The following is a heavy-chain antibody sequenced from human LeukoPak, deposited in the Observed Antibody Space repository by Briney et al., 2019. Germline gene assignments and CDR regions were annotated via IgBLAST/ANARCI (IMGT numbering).Heavy chain of an antibody. D-gene: IGHD4-17*01. CDR3: ARAFHDYGDYIRYYYGMDV. Sequence: HRASVKVSCKASGHTFTSYDINWVRQATGQGLEWMGWMNPNSGNTGYAQKFQGRVTMTRNTSISTAYMELSSLRSEDTAVYYCARAFHDYGDYIRYYYGMDVWGQGTTVTVSS. J-gene: IGHJ6*02. CDR2: MNPNSGNT. CDR1: GHTFTSYD. V-gene: IGHV1-8*01.